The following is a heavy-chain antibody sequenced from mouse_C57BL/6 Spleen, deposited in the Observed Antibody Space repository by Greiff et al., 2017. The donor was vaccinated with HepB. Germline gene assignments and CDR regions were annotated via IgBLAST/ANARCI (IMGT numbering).Heavy chain of an antibody. CDR1: GYSFTDYN. D-gene: IGHD2-2*01. CDR3: ARGVSTMVTTDPYWYFDV. J-gene: IGHJ1*03. V-gene: IGHV1-39*01. Sequence: EVKLMESGPELVKPGASVKISCKASGYSFTDYNMNWVKQSNGKSLEWIGVINPNYGTTSYNQKFKGKATLTVDQSSSTAYMQLNSLTSEDSAVYYCARGVSTMVTTDPYWYFDVWGTGTTVTVSS. CDR2: INPNYGTT.